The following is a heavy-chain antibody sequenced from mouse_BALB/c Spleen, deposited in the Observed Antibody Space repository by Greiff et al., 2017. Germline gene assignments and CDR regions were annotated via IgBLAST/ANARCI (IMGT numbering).Heavy chain of an antibody. CDR2: IWWDDDK. CDR3: ARNLIYYYGSGAMDY. CDR1: GFSLSTSGMG. V-gene: IGHV8-8*01. Sequence: QVQLKESGPGILQPSQTLSLTCSFSGFSLSTSGMGVGWIRQPSGKGLEWLAHIWWDDDKRYNPALKSRLTISKDTSSNQVFLKIASVDTADTATYYCARNLIYYYGSGAMDYWGQGTSVTVSS. J-gene: IGHJ4*01. D-gene: IGHD1-1*01.